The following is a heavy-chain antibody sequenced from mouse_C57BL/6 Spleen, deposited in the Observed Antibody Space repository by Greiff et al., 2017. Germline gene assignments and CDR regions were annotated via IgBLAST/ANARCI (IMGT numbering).Heavy chain of an antibody. V-gene: IGHV1-62-2*01. J-gene: IGHJ4*01. CDR3: ARHDGQRLLPYYAMDY. CDR2: FYPGSGSI. D-gene: IGHD2-3*01. Sequence: VQLQQSGAELVKPGASVKLSCKASGYTFTEYTIHWVKQRSGQGLVWFGWFYPGSGSIKYNEKFKDKDTLTADKSSSTVYLELSRVTSADSAFYFGARHDGQRLLPYYAMDYWGQGTSVTVSS. CDR1: GYTFTEYT.